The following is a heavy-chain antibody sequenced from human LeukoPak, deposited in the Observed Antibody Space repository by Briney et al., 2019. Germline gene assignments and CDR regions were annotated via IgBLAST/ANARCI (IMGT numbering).Heavy chain of an antibody. CDR1: GYTFTSYG. CDR2: ISAYNGNT. Sequence: ASVKVSCKASGYTFTSYGISWVRQAPGQGLEWMGWISAYNGNTMYAQRLQGRVTMTTDTSTSTAYMELRSLRSDDTAVYYCARRSFGYSYSDVWGKGTTVTISS. CDR3: ARRSFGYSYSDV. V-gene: IGHV1-18*01. D-gene: IGHD5-18*01. J-gene: IGHJ6*04.